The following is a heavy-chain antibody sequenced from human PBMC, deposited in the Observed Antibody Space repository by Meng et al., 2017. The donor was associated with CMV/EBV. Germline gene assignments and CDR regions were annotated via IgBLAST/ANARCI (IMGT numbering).Heavy chain of an antibody. V-gene: IGHV4-39*01. D-gene: IGHD1-14*01. CDR2: ISYSGST. J-gene: IGHJ5*02. CDR3: ARRSVYGWFDR. Sequence: SDTLSPTCTVSGGSINSNNYYWGWIRQPPGKGLEWIGSISYSGSTYYNPSLKSRVTISVDTSKNQFSLKLSSVTAADTAVHFCARRSVYGWFDRWGQGTLVTVSS. CDR1: GGSINSNNYY.